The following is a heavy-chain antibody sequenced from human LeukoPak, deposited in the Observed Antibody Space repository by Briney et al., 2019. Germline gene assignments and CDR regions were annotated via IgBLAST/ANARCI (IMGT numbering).Heavy chain of an antibody. D-gene: IGHD2-2*01. CDR3: AKDSCSSTSCYVED. CDR1: GFTFDDYA. V-gene: IGHV3-43*02. Sequence: GGSLRLSCAASGFTFDDYAMHWVRQAPGKGLEWVSLISGDGGSTYYADSVKGRFTVSRDNSKNSLYVQMNSLRTEDTALYYCAKDSCSSTSCYVEDWGQGTLVTVSS. CDR2: ISGDGGST. J-gene: IGHJ4*02.